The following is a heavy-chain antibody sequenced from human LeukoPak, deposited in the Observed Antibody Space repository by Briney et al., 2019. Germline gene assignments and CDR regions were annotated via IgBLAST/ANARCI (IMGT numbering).Heavy chain of an antibody. CDR1: GYTFTSYD. CDR3: ARGSGSSTWWGRPYYFDY. D-gene: IGHD6-13*01. CDR2: MNPNSGNT. V-gene: IGHV1-8*03. J-gene: IGHJ4*02. Sequence: ASVKVSCKASGYTFTSYDINWVRQATGQGLEWMGWMNPNSGNTGYAQKFQGRVTITRNTSISTAYMELSSLRSEDTAVYYCARGSGSSTWWGRPYYFDYWGQGSLVTVSS.